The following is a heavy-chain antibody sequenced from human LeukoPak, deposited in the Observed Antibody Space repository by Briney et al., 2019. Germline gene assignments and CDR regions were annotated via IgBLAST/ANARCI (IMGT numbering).Heavy chain of an antibody. CDR1: GFTFSSYA. D-gene: IGHD2-21*01. J-gene: IGHJ3*02. CDR2: ISGSGGST. CDR3: ARDLAYCGGECYSGDAFDI. Sequence: GGSLRLSCAASGFTFSSYATSWVRQAPGKGLEWVSAISGSGGSTYYADSVKGRFTISRDNSKNTLYLQMNSLRAEDTDVYYCARDLAYCGGECYSGDAFDIWGQGTMVTVSS. V-gene: IGHV3-23*01.